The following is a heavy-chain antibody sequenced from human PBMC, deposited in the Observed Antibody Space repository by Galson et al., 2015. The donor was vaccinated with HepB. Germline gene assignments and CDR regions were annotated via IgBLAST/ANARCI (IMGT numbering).Heavy chain of an antibody. CDR2: INTNTGNP. D-gene: IGHD1-26*01. CDR1: GYTFSTYA. Sequence: SVKVSCKASGYTFSTYAINWVRQAPGQGLEWMGWINTNTGNPTYAQGFTGRFVFSLDTPVSTAYLQISSLKAEDTAVYYCATEGSGSYRYGMDVWGQGTTVTVSS. V-gene: IGHV7-4-1*02. J-gene: IGHJ6*02. CDR3: ATEGSGSYRYGMDV.